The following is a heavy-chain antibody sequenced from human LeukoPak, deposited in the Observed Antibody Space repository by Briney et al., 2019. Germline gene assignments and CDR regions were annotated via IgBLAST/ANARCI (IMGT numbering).Heavy chain of an antibody. J-gene: IGHJ3*02. Sequence: SETLSLTCTVSGGSISSYYWSWIRQPAGKGLKWIGRIYTSGSTNYNPSLKSRVTMSVDTSKNQFSLKLSSVTAADTAVYYCARDIGYYDSSGYPRDAFDIWGQGTMVTVSS. D-gene: IGHD3-22*01. CDR2: IYTSGST. V-gene: IGHV4-4*07. CDR1: GGSISSYY. CDR3: ARDIGYYDSSGYPRDAFDI.